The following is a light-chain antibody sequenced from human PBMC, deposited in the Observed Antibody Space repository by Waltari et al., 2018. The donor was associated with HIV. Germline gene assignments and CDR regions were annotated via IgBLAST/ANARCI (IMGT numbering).Light chain of an antibody. V-gene: IGKV1-39*01. J-gene: IGKJ2*01. CDR3: QVNNSPPPFT. Sequence: DIQMTQSPSSLSASMGERVSISCRASQSVNRDLSWYQVKPGKAPKLLIYSASTLQSGVPSRFTGAGSGTEFTLTISGLQPDDFATYYCQVNNSPPPFTFGQGTKVEIK. CDR1: QSVNRD. CDR2: SAS.